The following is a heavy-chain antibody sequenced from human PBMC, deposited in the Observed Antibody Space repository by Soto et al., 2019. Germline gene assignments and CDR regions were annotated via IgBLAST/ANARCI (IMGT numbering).Heavy chain of an antibody. Sequence: ASVKVTCQDSGYTFTTYGISWVRQAPGQGLEWMGWISPYNGTTKYAEKFQGEMTMTTDTATSTAYMDLRSLRSDDTAVYYCARDGERDTGLNFYYYLHGMDAWGQGTRVTVSS. CDR3: ARDGERDTGLNFYYYLHGMDA. J-gene: IGHJ6*02. V-gene: IGHV1-18*04. CDR2: ISPYNGTT. D-gene: IGHD1-1*01. CDR1: GYTFTTYG.